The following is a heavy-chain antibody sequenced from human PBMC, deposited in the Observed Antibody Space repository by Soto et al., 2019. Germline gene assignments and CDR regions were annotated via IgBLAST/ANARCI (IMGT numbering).Heavy chain of an antibody. CDR3: ARHPTVTPAFDI. CDR2: IYYSGTT. Sequence: SETLSLTCTVSGGSIRSHYWSWIRQPPGKGLEWIGYIYYSGTTNYNPSLKSRVTLSVDTSKNQFSLKLSSVTAADTAVYYCARHPTVTPAFDIWGQGTMVTVSS. D-gene: IGHD4-17*01. J-gene: IGHJ3*02. CDR1: GGSIRSHY. V-gene: IGHV4-59*08.